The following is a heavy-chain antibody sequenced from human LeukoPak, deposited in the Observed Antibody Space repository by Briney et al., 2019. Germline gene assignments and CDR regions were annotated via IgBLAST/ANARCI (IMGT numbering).Heavy chain of an antibody. CDR1: GFIFSNYD. V-gene: IGHV3-13*01. CDR2: IGAAGET. J-gene: IGHJ4*02. CDR3: ARGRPYGDYVYSDQ. Sequence: GGSLRLSCAASGFIFSNYDMHWVRKSTEEGLEWVAAIGAAGETYYRVSVRGRFTISRQNDKASLFLQMNTLGAADTALYYCARGRPYGDYVYSDQWGQGTLVTVSS. D-gene: IGHD4-17*01.